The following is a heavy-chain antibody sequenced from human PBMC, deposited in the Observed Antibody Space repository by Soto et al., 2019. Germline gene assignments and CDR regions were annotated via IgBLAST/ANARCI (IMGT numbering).Heavy chain of an antibody. V-gene: IGHV1-69*01. Sequence: SVKGSCTAFGGIFSIDAISRVRQALGQVLEWMGGIIPIFCTANYAQKFQGRFTITADESTSTAYMELSSLRSEDTAVYYRARDGWVDSSGYYFDDLGQGTLVTFSS. CDR2: IIPIFCTA. CDR1: GGIFSIDA. J-gene: IGHJ4*02. D-gene: IGHD3-22*01. CDR3: ARDGWVDSSGYYFDD.